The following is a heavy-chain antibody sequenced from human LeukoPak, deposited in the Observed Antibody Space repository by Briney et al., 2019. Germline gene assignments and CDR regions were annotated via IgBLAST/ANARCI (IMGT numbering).Heavy chain of an antibody. Sequence: SETLSLTCTVSGGSISTYYWSWIRQPAGKGLEWIGRIHTSGNTDYNPSLKSRVTMSVDTSKNQFSLKLSSVTAADTAVYYCARGGSMTARPFVSIDYWGQGTLVTISS. J-gene: IGHJ4*02. CDR3: ARGGSMTARPFVSIDY. V-gene: IGHV4-4*07. CDR2: IHTSGNT. D-gene: IGHD6-6*01. CDR1: GGSISTYY.